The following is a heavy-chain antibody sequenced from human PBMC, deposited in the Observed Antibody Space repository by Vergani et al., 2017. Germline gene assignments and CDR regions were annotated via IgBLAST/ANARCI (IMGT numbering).Heavy chain of an antibody. J-gene: IGHJ4*02. D-gene: IGHD3-10*01. CDR1: GYSFTSYW. V-gene: IGHV5-10-1*03. CDR3: AISRFGELLWIDY. CDR2: IDPSDSYT. Sequence: EVQLVQSGAEVKKPGESLRISCKGSGYSFTSYWISWVRQMPGKGLEWMGRIDPSDSYTNYSPSFKGHVTISADKSISTAYLQWSSLKASDTAMYYCAISRFGELLWIDYWGQGTLVTVSS.